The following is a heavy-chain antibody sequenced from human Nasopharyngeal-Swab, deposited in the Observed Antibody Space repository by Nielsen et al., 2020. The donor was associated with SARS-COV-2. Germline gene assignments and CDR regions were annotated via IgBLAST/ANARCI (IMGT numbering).Heavy chain of an antibody. Sequence: GESLKISCAASGFTFSSYSMNWVRQAPGKGLEWVSSISSSSYIYYADSVKGRFTISRDNAKNSLYLQMNSLRAEDTAVYYCARASAGNYDFWSGPTFDYWGQGTLVTVSS. CDR2: ISSSSYI. V-gene: IGHV3-21*01. D-gene: IGHD3-3*01. J-gene: IGHJ4*02. CDR3: ARASAGNYDFWSGPTFDY. CDR1: GFTFSSYS.